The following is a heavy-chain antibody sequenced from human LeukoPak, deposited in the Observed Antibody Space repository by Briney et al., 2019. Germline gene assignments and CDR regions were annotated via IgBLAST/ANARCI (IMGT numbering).Heavy chain of an antibody. J-gene: IGHJ4*02. CDR3: AKDMDDIWSGFIDY. CDR1: GFTFDDYA. D-gene: IGHD3-3*01. V-gene: IGHV3-9*01. CDR2: ISWNSGSI. Sequence: GRSLRLSCAASGFTFDDYAMHWVRQAPGKGLEWVSGISWNSGSIGYADSVKGRFTISRDNAKNSLYLQMNSLRAEDTALYYCAKDMDDIWSGFIDYWGQGTLVTVSS.